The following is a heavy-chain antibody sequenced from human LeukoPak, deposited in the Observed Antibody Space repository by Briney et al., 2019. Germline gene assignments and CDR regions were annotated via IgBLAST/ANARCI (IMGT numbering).Heavy chain of an antibody. CDR3: ARGRWELLSYYFDY. D-gene: IGHD1-26*01. Sequence: PGGSLRLSCAASGFTVSSNYMSWVRQAPGKGLEWVSVIYSGGSTYYADSVKGRFTISRDNSENTLYLQMNSLRAEDTAVYYCARGRWELLSYYFDYWGQGTLVTVSS. V-gene: IGHV3-53*01. CDR2: IYSGGST. J-gene: IGHJ4*02. CDR1: GFTVSSNY.